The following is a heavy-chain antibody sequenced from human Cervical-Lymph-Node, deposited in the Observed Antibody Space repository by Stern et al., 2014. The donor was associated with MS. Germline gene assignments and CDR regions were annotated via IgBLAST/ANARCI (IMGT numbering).Heavy chain of an antibody. Sequence: QVQLVQSVAEVKNPGSSVKVSCKASGGTFSSYAISWGRQTSGQGLERRGGIIPIFGRANYAQKFQGRVTMSADESTSTAYMELSSLRSEDTAVYYCAILESSGWYFDYWGQGTLVTVSS. CDR3: AILESSGWYFDY. D-gene: IGHD6-19*01. CDR2: IIPIFGRA. J-gene: IGHJ4*02. V-gene: IGHV1-69*01. CDR1: GGTFSSYA.